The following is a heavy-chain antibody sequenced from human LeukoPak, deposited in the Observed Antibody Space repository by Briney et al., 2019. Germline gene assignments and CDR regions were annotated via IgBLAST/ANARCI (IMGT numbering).Heavy chain of an antibody. CDR2: ISGSGGST. Sequence: GGSLRLSCAASGFTFSSYGMSWVRQAPGKGLEWVSAISGSGGSTYYADSVKGRFTISRDNSKNTLYLQMSSLRAEDTAVYYCAREKEGYCSRTSCYLDYYYYYMDVWGKGTTVTISS. V-gene: IGHV3-23*01. J-gene: IGHJ6*03. CDR3: AREKEGYCSRTSCYLDYYYYYMDV. CDR1: GFTFSSYG. D-gene: IGHD2-2*01.